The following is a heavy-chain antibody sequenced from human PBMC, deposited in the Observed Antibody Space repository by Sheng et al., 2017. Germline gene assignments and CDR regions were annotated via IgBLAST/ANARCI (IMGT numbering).Heavy chain of an antibody. CDR1: GFTFSDYG. D-gene: IGHD1-26*01. V-gene: IGHV3-30*03. J-gene: IGHJ4*02. Sequence: QVQLVESGGGVVQPGRSLRLSCAASGFTFSDYGMHWARQAPGKGLEWVAAISYDGSNKFYADSVKGRFTISRDNSKNTLSLQMNSLSIEDTAVYYCARDHFRGSFLDYWGQGTLVTVSS. CDR2: ISYDGSNK. CDR3: ARDHFRGSFLDY.